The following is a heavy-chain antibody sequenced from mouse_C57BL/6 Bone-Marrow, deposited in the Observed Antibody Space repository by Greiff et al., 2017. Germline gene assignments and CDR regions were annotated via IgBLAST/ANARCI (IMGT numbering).Heavy chain of an antibody. V-gene: IGHV1-55*01. CDR1: GYTFTSYW. D-gene: IGHD1-1*01. CDR3: ASEALTTVVAFCWYFDD. CDR2: IYPGSGST. J-gene: IGHJ1*03. Sequence: QVQLQQPGAELVKPGASVKMSCKASGYTFTSYWITWVKQRPGQGLEWIGDIYPGSGSTNYNEKLKSKATLTVDTSSSTAYMQFSSLTSEDSAVYYCASEALTTVVAFCWYFDDWGTGTTVTVSS.